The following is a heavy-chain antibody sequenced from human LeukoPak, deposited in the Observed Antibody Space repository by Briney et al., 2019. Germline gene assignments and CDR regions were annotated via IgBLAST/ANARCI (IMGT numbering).Heavy chain of an antibody. CDR1: GYTFATYF. Sequence: GASAKVSCKTSGYTFATYFMHWVRQAPGQGLEWMGYIKPNSGVTNYAQKFRGRVTMTWDTSISTAYIELSGLTSDDTAIYYCARPTYCGSNCYFNFDYWGQGTLVTVSS. D-gene: IGHD2-21*02. J-gene: IGHJ4*02. CDR3: ARPTYCGSNCYFNFDY. CDR2: IKPNSGVT. V-gene: IGHV1-2*02.